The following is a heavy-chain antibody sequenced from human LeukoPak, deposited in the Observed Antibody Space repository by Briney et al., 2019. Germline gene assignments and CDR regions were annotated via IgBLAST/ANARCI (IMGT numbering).Heavy chain of an antibody. V-gene: IGHV1-18*01. J-gene: IGHJ2*01. CDR3: ARGRQMSINWYFDL. Sequence: ASVKVSCKASGYTFTGYCISWVRQAPGQGLEWMGWISAYNGNTNYAQMLQGRVTMTTDTSTSTAYMELRSLRSDDTAMYYCARGRQMSINWYFDLWGRGTQVTVAS. D-gene: IGHD3-10*01. CDR2: ISAYNGNT. CDR1: GYTFTGYC.